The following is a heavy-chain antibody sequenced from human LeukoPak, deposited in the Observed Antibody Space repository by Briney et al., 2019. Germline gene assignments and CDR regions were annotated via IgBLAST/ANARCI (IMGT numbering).Heavy chain of an antibody. CDR2: ISSSSSYI. D-gene: IGHD3-22*01. J-gene: IGHJ4*02. V-gene: IGHV3-21*01. Sequence: GGSLRLSCAASGFTFSSYSMNWVRQAPGKGLEWVSSISSSSSYIYYADSVKGRFTISRDNAKNSLYLQMNSLRAEDTAVYYCAGEEYYYDSSGYYFDYWGQGTLVTVSS. CDR3: AGEEYYYDSSGYYFDY. CDR1: GFTFSSYS.